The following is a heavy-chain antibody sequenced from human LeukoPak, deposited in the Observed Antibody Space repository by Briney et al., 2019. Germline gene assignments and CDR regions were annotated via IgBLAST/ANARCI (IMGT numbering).Heavy chain of an antibody. V-gene: IGHV1-2*02. D-gene: IGHD5-24*01. Sequence: ASVKVSCTASGYTFTGYYMHWVRQAPGQGLEWMGWINPNSGGTNYAQKFQGRVTMTRDTSISTAYMELSRLRSDDTAVYYCARVRRDGYNFFDYWGQGTLVTVSS. J-gene: IGHJ4*02. CDR3: ARVRRDGYNFFDY. CDR1: GYTFTGYY. CDR2: INPNSGGT.